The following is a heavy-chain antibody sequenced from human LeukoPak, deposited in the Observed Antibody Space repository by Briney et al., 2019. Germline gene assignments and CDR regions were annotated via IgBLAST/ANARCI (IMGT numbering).Heavy chain of an antibody. Sequence: ASVKVSCKASGYTFTSYYMHWVRQAPGQGLEWMGWINPNSGGTNYAQKFQGRVTMTRDTSISTAYMELSRLRSDDTAVYYCARVQIRYGYWLAYWGQGTLVTVSS. D-gene: IGHD2-15*01. CDR3: ARVQIRYGYWLAY. V-gene: IGHV1-2*02. CDR2: INPNSGGT. CDR1: GYTFTSYY. J-gene: IGHJ4*02.